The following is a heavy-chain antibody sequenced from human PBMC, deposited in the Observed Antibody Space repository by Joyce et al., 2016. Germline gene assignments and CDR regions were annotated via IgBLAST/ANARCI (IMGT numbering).Heavy chain of an antibody. CDR3: ARSFFYCSGGSCFSGEWFDP. V-gene: IGHV4-39*07. CDR1: GGSISSSTYY. J-gene: IGHJ5*02. Sequence: QLQLQESGPGLVKPSETLSLSCTVSGGSISSSTYYWGWIRQPPRKGLEWLGSVYYSGSTYYHPSRKSRVTIAVDTSKNQFSLKLTSVTAADTAVYYCARSFFYCSGGSCFSGEWFDPWGQGTLVTVSS. D-gene: IGHD2-15*01. CDR2: VYYSGST.